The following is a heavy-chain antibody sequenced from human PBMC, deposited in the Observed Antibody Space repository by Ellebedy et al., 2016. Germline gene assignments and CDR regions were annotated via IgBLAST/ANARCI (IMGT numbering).Heavy chain of an antibody. J-gene: IGHJ5*02. CDR1: GGTFSSYP. Sequence: ASVKVSCKASGGTFSSYPISWVRQAPGQGLEWMGRIIPILGIANYAQKFQGRVTITADKSTSTAYMELSSPRSEDTAVYYCAAGNDGGWFDPWGQGTLVTVSS. D-gene: IGHD1-1*01. CDR2: IIPILGIA. V-gene: IGHV1-69*02. CDR3: AAGNDGGWFDP.